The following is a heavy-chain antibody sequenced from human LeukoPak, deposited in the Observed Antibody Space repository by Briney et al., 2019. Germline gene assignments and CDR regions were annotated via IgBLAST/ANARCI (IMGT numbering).Heavy chain of an antibody. J-gene: IGHJ3*02. CDR2: ISYSGSTT. CDR1: GFTFTNFE. Sequence: GGSLRLSCAASGFTFTNFEMNWVRQAPGKGLEWVSYISYSGSTTSYADSVKGRFTISRDNAKNSLYLQMNSLRGEDTAVYYCARAPPDAFDIWGQGTMVTVSP. V-gene: IGHV3-48*03. CDR3: ARAPPDAFDI.